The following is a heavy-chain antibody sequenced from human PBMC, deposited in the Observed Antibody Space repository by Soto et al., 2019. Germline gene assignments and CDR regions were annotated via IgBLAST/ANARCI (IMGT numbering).Heavy chain of an antibody. CDR1: GSXINSSGYY. CDR2: MFYGVST. CDR3: ARLPSRHLVDY. J-gene: IGHJ4*02. V-gene: IGHV4-39*01. Sequence: LTCSVSGSXINSSGYYWGWIRQPPGKGLEWIGSMFYGVSTYYNPSLKSRVTVSVDTSKNQFSLNLRSVTAADTAVYYCARLPSRHLVDYWGQGTLVTVSS. D-gene: IGHD3-3*02.